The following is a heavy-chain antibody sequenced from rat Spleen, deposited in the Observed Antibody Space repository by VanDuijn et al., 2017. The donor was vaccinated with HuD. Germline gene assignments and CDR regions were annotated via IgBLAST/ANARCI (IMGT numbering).Heavy chain of an antibody. V-gene: IGHV3-3*01. CDR3: AKEGDGGYSSYPNWFAY. CDR2: IDSAGST. J-gene: IGHJ3*01. D-gene: IGHD1-8*01. CDR1: DYSITSNF. Sequence: EVQLQESGPGLVKPSQSLSLTCSVTDYSITSNFWGWIRKFPGNKLEWMGYIDSAGSTNYNPSLKSRISITRDTSKNQFFLQVNSVTTEDTATYYCAKEGDGGYSSYPNWFAYWGQGTLVTVSS.